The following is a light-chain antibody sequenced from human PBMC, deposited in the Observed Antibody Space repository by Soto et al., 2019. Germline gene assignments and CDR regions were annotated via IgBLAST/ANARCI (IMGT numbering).Light chain of an antibody. CDR3: AAWDDRLNGYV. CDR1: SSNIGNNA. Sequence: QSVLTQPPSVSEAPRQRVTISCSGSSSNIGNNAVNWYQQVPGKAPKLLIYYDDRLPSGVSDRFSGSKSGTSASLAISGLQSEDEAEYYCAAWDDRLNGYVFGTGTKVTVL. V-gene: IGLV1-36*01. J-gene: IGLJ1*01. CDR2: YDD.